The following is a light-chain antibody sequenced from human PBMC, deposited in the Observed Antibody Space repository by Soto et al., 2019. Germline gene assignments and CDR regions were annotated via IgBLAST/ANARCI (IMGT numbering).Light chain of an antibody. CDR3: QQYVRSPWT. CDR2: DTS. J-gene: IGKJ1*01. V-gene: IGKV3-20*01. Sequence: VLTQSPGTLSLSPGERATLSCRASQSLSNSFIAWYQQKPGQAPRLLIYDTSSRATGIPDRFSGSGSGTDFTLTISRLEPEDFAVYYCQQYVRSPWTFGQGTKVDIK. CDR1: QSLSNSF.